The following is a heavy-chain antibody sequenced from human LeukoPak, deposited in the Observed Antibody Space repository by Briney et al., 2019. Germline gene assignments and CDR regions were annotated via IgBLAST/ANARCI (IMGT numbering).Heavy chain of an antibody. Sequence: GGSLRLSCATSGFPFSDFSMSWVRQAPGKGLEWISTTNSGGSSSDYAASVKGRFTISRDNSKNTLYLQMSSLRVEDTAMYYCAKQSYARSLGEGGPGTLVTVSS. V-gene: IGHV3-23*01. CDR2: TNSGGSSS. J-gene: IGHJ4*02. CDR3: AKQSYARSLGE. CDR1: GFPFSDFS. D-gene: IGHD2-8*01.